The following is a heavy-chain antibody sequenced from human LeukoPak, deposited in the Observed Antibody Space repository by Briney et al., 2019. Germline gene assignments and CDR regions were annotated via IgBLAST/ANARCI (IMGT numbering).Heavy chain of an antibody. CDR2: IWYDGSNK. CDR1: GFTFSTYG. Sequence: PGRSLRLSCAGSGFTFSTYGMHWVRQAPGKGLEWVAVIWYDGSNKNYADSVKGRFTISRDNSKNTLYLQMNSLRAEDTAVYYCARDPRFREVTYNWFDPWGQGTLVTVSS. J-gene: IGHJ5*02. CDR3: ARDPRFREVTYNWFDP. D-gene: IGHD3-10*01. V-gene: IGHV3-33*01.